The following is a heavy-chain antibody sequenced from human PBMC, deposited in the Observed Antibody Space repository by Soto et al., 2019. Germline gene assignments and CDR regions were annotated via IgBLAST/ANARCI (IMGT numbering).Heavy chain of an antibody. CDR1: GVTSGDLG. D-gene: IGHD3-10*01. Sequence: GGSLRLSCAASGVTSGDLGMSWVRQCPGRGLEWVSTISRDGANRHYADSVNGRFTISRDNSRNTVDLHMARLRAEDTARYYCVSWFSAHFDYWGQGIVVTVYS. CDR2: ISRDGANR. V-gene: IGHV3-23*01. CDR3: VSWFSAHFDY. J-gene: IGHJ4*02.